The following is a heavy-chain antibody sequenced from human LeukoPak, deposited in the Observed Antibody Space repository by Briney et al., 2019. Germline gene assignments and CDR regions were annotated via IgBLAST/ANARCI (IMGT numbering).Heavy chain of an antibody. CDR2: ISGSGGST. CDR1: GFIFSNYA. Sequence: GGTLRLSCAASGFIFSNYAMSWVRQAPGKGLEWVSTISGSGGSTYYADSVEGQFTISRDNSKNTLYLQMNSLRAEDTAVYYCAKGAWAATAGYFDYWGQGTLVTVSS. D-gene: IGHD6-13*01. CDR3: AKGAWAATAGYFDY. V-gene: IGHV3-23*01. J-gene: IGHJ4*02.